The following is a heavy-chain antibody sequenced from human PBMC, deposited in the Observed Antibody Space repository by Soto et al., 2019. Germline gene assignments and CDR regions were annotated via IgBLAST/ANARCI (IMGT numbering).Heavy chain of an antibody. Sequence: SLRLSCAASGFTFSSYGMHWVRQAPGKGLEWVAVISYDGSNKYYADSVKGRFTISRDNSKNTLYLQMNSLRAEDTAVYYCARAYDYGDDDAFDIWGQGXMVTV. CDR3: ARAYDYGDDDAFDI. V-gene: IGHV3-30*03. CDR1: GFTFSSYG. J-gene: IGHJ3*02. CDR2: ISYDGSNK. D-gene: IGHD4-17*01.